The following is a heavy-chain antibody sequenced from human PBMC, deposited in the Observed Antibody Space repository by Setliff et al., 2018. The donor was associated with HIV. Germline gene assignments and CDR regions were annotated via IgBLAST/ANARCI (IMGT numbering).Heavy chain of an antibody. J-gene: IGHJ4*02. D-gene: IGHD3-9*01. CDR3: AGSILTGYYTFGADY. V-gene: IGHV1-46*02. CDR2: VSPFDDGT. Sequence: GASVKVSCKTFGYYFNIDYMHWVRRAPGQGLEWMAMVSPFDDGTNYAQKFQGRVTMTRDTSTSTVYMELSSLRSEDTALYYCAGSILTGYYTFGADYWGQGTLVTVSS. CDR1: GYYFNIDY.